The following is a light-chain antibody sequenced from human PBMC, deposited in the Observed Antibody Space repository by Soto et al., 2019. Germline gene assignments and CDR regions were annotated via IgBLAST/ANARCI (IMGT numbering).Light chain of an antibody. J-gene: IGLJ3*02. CDR2: DVS. V-gene: IGLV2-11*01. CDR1: SSDVGGYNY. CDR3: CSNAGSYTWV. Sequence: QSVLTQPRSVSGSPGQSVTISCTGTSSDVGGYNYVSWYQQHPGKAPKLMIYDVSKLPSWVPDRFSDSKSGNTASLTISGLQAEDEADYYCCSNAGSYTWVFGGWTKLTVL.